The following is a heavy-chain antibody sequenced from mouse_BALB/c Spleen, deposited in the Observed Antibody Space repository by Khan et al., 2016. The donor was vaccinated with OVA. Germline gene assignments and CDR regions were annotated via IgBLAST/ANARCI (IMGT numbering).Heavy chain of an antibody. CDR3: ARNYRYDVCFDS. J-gene: IGHJ2*01. CDR1: GYTFTSSV. CDR2: IYPFNDGT. D-gene: IGHD2-14*01. V-gene: IGHV1S136*01. Sequence: EVQLQESGPELVKPGASVKMSCTASGYTFTSSVIHWVRQKSGQGLDWIGYIYPFNDGTKYNEKFEGKATLTSDKSSRTAYMELSSLISDDSAVYYCARNYRYDVCFDSWGQGTTLTVSS.